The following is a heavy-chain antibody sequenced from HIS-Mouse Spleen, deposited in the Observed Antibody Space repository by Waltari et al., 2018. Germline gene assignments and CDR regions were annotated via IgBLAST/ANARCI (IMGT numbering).Heavy chain of an antibody. CDR1: GGTFSSYA. J-gene: IGHJ4*02. V-gene: IGHV1-69*04. D-gene: IGHD6-6*01. CDR2: TVPSLGMA. CDR3: ARASPYSSSSAVFFFDY. Sequence: QVQLVQSGAEVKKPGSSVKVSCKASGGTFSSYAISWVRQAPGQGLEWRGRTVPSLGMANYAQKYEGGGTIAADKSTSTAYRELPILRSEDTAVYTCARASPYSSSSAVFFFDYWGQGTLVTVSS.